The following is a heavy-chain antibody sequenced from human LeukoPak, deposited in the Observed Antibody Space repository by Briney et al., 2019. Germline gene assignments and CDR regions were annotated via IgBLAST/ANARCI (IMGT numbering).Heavy chain of an antibody. D-gene: IGHD3-3*01. V-gene: IGHV3-7*01. CDR3: ARSTLRFLEWDESYYYMDV. CDR1: GFTFSSYW. Sequence: GGSLRLSCAASGFTFSSYWMSWVRQAPGKGLEWVANIKQDGSEKYYVDSVEGRFTISRDNAKNSLYLQMNSLRAEDTAVYYCARSTLRFLEWDESYYYMDVWGKGTTVTVSS. J-gene: IGHJ6*03. CDR2: IKQDGSEK.